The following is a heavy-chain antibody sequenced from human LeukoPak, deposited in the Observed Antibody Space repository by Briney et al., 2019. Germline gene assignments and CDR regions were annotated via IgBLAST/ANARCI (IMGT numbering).Heavy chain of an antibody. CDR1: GFTFSNAW. Sequence: GGSLRLSCAASGFTFSNAWMSWVRQTPGEGLEWVGRIKSKTDGGTTDYAAPVKGRYLISRDDSKNTLFLQMNSLKTEDTAVYYCTTGPFYFGSGTYFSDCWGQGTLVTVSS. CDR2: IKSKTDGGTT. V-gene: IGHV3-15*01. CDR3: TTGPFYFGSGTYFSDC. D-gene: IGHD3-10*01. J-gene: IGHJ4*02.